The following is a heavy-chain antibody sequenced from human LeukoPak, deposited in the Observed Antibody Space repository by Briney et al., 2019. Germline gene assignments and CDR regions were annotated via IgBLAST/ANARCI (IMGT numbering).Heavy chain of an antibody. Sequence: SETLSLTCAVSGGSFSGYYWSWIRQPPGKGLEWIGEINPSGSTNYNPSLKRRVTISVDTSKNQFSLKLSSVTAAYTAVYYCAGTGDMDDYWGQGTLVTVSS. CDR2: INPSGST. CDR3: AGTGDMDDY. V-gene: IGHV4-34*01. CDR1: GGSFSGYY. D-gene: IGHD7-27*01. J-gene: IGHJ4*02.